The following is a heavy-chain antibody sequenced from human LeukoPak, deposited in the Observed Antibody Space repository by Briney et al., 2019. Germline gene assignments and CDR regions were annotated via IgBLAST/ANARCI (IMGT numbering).Heavy chain of an antibody. CDR3: ARDSSGYLESFDY. CDR1: GGSISSGGYY. V-gene: IGHV4-30-2*01. J-gene: IGHJ4*02. D-gene: IGHD3-22*01. Sequence: SETLSLTCTVSGGSISSGGYYWSWIRQPPGKGLEWIGYIYHSRSTYYNPSLKSQVTISVDRSKNQFSLDLSSVTAADTAVYFCARDSSGYLESFDYWGQGTLVTVSS. CDR2: IYHSRST.